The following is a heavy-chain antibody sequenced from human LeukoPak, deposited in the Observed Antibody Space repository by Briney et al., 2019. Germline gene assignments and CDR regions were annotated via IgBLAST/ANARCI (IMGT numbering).Heavy chain of an antibody. V-gene: IGHV4-59*01. CDR3: AREKPFDGLDY. J-gene: IGHJ4*02. Sequence: PSETLSLTCTVSGGSISSYYWSWIRQPPGKGLEWIGYIYYSGSTNYNPSLKSRVTISVDTSKNQFSLKLSSVTAADTAVYYCAREKPFDGLDYWGQGTLVTVSS. CDR2: IYYSGST. CDR1: GGSISSYY. D-gene: IGHD3/OR15-3a*01.